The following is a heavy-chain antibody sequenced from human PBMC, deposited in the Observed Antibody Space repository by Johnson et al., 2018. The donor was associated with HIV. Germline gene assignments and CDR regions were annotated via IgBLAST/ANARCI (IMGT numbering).Heavy chain of an antibody. V-gene: IGHV3-11*04. J-gene: IGHJ3*02. CDR2: ISSSGSTI. CDR3: ARAGAGWNYDSSAAYAFDI. Sequence: QVQLLESGGGLVQPGGSLRLSCAASGFTVSSNYMSWVRQAPGKGLEWVSVISSSGSTIYYADSVKGRFTISRDNAKNSLYLQMNSLRAEDTAVYYCARAGAGWNYDSSAAYAFDIWGQGTMVTVSS. CDR1: GFTVSSNY. D-gene: IGHD3-22*01.